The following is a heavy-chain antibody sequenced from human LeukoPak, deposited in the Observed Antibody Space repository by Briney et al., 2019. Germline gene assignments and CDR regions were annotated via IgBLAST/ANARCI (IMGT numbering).Heavy chain of an antibody. D-gene: IGHD3-10*01. CDR3: ARDLFSDYLYYFDY. J-gene: IGHJ4*02. V-gene: IGHV3-48*03. Sequence: GGSLRLSCAASGFTFSSYAMSWVRQAPGKGLEWVSCISSDDNIIYYADSVKGRFTISRDNAKNLLSLEMNSLRAEDTAVYYCARDLFSDYLYYFDYWGQGTRVTVSS. CDR1: GFTFSSYA. CDR2: ISSDDNII.